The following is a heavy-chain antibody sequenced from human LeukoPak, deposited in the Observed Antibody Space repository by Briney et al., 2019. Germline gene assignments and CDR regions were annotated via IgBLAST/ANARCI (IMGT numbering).Heavy chain of an antibody. CDR2: ISWSSGHM. V-gene: IGHV3-9*01. CDR3: VRSVVVVAATPTHFDL. CDR1: EFKFDDYA. J-gene: IGHJ2*01. D-gene: IGHD2-15*01. Sequence: GGSLRLSCAAAEFKFDDYAMHWVRQGPGKGLEWVAGISWSSGHMEYAESVKGRFTISRDNARNALYLQMDGLRRDDTALYSCVRSVVVVAATPTHFDLWGRGTQVIVSS.